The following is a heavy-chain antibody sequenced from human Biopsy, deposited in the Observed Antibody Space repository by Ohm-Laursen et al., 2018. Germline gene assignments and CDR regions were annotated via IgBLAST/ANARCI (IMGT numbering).Heavy chain of an antibody. D-gene: IGHD3-16*02. CDR1: GYNFISYS. CDR2: IRPLNGDT. V-gene: IGHV1-18*01. CDR3: SREEVTFRELIVSLDS. Sequence: SVKVSCKSSGYNFISYSINWVRQAPGQGLEWMGWIRPLNGDTKYGQKFQDRVTMTTDTSTSTVYMELTSLRSDDTAVYYCSREEVTFRELIVSLDSWGQGTLVTVSS. J-gene: IGHJ4*02.